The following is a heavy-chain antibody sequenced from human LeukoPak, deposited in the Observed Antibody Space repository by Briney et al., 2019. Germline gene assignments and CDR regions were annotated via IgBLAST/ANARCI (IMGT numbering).Heavy chain of an antibody. CDR2: ISYDGDKK. D-gene: IGHD2-2*01. V-gene: IGHV3-30-3*01. J-gene: IGHJ4*02. Sequence: PGGSLRLSCTASGFTFSNYAMHWVRQAPGKGLQWVAIISYDGDKKEYTDSVKGRLTISRDNSKNTLSLQMNSLRAEDTAVYYCAKESCSSRCNFDYWGQGTLVTVSS. CDR1: GFTFSNYA. CDR3: AKESCSSRCNFDY.